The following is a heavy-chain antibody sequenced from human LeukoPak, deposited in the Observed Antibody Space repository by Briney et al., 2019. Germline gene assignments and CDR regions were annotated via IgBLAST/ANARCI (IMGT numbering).Heavy chain of an antibody. J-gene: IGHJ6*03. CDR1: GGTFSSYA. CDR2: VIPIFGTA. Sequence: SVKASCKASGGTFSSYAISWVRQAPGQGLEWMGGVIPIFGTANYAQKFQGRVTITTDESTSTAYMELSSLRSEDTAVYYCARDLRSSSPMEVYYYMDVWGKGTTVTVSS. CDR3: ARDLRSSSPMEVYYYMDV. D-gene: IGHD6-13*01. V-gene: IGHV1-69*05.